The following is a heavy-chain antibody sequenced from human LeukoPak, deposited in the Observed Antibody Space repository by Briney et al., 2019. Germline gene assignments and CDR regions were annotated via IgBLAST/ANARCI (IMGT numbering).Heavy chain of an antibody. CDR1: GFTFSRYS. V-gene: IGHV3-21*01. CDR3: ARKSGSSGYPFDY. J-gene: IGHJ4*02. D-gene: IGHD3-22*01. Sequence: GGSLRLSCAASGFTFSRYSMNWVRQAPGKGLEWVSSISSSSSFIYYADSVKGRFTISRDNAKNSLYLQMNSLRAEDTAVYYCARKSGSSGYPFDYWGQGTLVTVSS. CDR2: ISSSSSFI.